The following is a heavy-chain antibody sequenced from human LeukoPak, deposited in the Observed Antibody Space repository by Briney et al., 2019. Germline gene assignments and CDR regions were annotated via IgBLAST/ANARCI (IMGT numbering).Heavy chain of an antibody. V-gene: IGHV4-4*02. CDR3: ARQRNGWYYFDY. D-gene: IGHD6-19*01. CDR1: GGSISSSNW. J-gene: IGHJ4*02. Sequence: SGTLSLTCAVSGGSISSSNWWSWVRQPPGKGLEWIGEIYHSGSTNYNPSLKSRVTMSVDKSKNQFSLKLSSVTAADTAVYYCARQRNGWYYFDYWGQGTLVTVSS. CDR2: IYHSGST.